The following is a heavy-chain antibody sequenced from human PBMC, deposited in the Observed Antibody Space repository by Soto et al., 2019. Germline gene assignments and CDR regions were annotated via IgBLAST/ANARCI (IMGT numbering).Heavy chain of an antibody. CDR3: ARDDNSSGYYPGYFDY. CDR2: IYYTGST. V-gene: IGHV4-59*01. D-gene: IGHD3-22*01. CDR1: GGSIRIYY. Sequence: KTSETLSLTCTVSGGSIRIYYCSWVRQPPGKGLEWIGNIYYTGSTNYNPSLTSRVTISVDTSKNQFSLKLNSVTVADTAVYYCARDDNSSGYYPGYFDYWGQGTLVTVSS. J-gene: IGHJ4*02.